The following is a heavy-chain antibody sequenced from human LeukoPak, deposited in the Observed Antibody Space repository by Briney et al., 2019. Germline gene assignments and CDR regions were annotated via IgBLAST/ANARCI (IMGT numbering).Heavy chain of an antibody. CDR1: GFTVSNNY. CDR2: IDNDGIIT. D-gene: IGHD3-10*01. J-gene: IGHJ4*02. Sequence: GGSLRLSCAASGFTVSNNYMSWVRQAPGKGLVWVSRIDNDGIITTYADSVKGRFTISRDNAKNTLYLQMNSLRAEDTAVYYCARRDGSGSYAFDYWGQGTLVTVSS. CDR3: ARRDGSGSYAFDY. V-gene: IGHV3-74*01.